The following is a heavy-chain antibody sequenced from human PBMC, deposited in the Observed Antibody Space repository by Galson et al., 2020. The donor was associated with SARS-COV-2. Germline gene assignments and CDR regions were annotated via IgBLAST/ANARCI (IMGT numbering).Heavy chain of an antibody. Sequence: SENLSLTCTVSGGSISSGGYYWSWIRQHPGKGLEWIGYIYYSGSTYYNPSLKSRVTISVDTSKNQFSLKLSSVNAADTAVYYCARVDCGGDCSPINYYYYGMDVWGQGTTVTVSS. CDR2: IYYSGST. V-gene: IGHV4-31*03. D-gene: IGHD2-21*02. CDR1: GGSISSGGYY. CDR3: ARVDCGGDCSPINYYYYGMDV. J-gene: IGHJ6*02.